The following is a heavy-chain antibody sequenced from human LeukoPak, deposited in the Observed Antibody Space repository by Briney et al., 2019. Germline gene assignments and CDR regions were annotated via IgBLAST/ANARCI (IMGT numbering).Heavy chain of an antibody. J-gene: IGHJ1*01. Sequence: GGSLRLSCEASGFTFSSYAMHWVRQAPGKGLECVAVISYDGSNKYYADSVKGRFTISRDNSKNTLYLQMNSLRAEDTAVYYCARDSRRLTAPRYIQHWGQGTLVTVSS. CDR3: ARDSRRLTAPRYIQH. CDR2: ISYDGSNK. CDR1: GFTFSSYA. V-gene: IGHV3-30*04. D-gene: IGHD2-21*02.